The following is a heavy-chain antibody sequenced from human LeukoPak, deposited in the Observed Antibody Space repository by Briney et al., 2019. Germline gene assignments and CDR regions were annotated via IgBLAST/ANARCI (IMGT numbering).Heavy chain of an antibody. D-gene: IGHD5-18*01. CDR1: GYTFTSYY. Sequence: ASVKVSCKTSGYTFTSYYIHWLRQAPGQRFEWMGWSDPKSGATKYEHFQGRVTMTRDTSISTAYMELSRLRSDDTAVYYCARARRYSYAPNWFDPWGQGTLVTVSS. J-gene: IGHJ5*02. CDR2: SDPKSGAT. V-gene: IGHV1-2*02. CDR3: ARARRYSYAPNWFDP.